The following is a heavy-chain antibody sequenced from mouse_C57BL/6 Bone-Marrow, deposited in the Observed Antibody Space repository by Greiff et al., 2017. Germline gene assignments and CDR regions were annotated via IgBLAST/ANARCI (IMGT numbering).Heavy chain of an antibody. Sequence: VQLKESGPGLAKPSQTLSLTCSVTGYSITSDYWNWIRKFPGNKLEYMGYISYSGSTYYNPTLNSRISITRDTSKNQYYLQLNSVTTEYTATYYCARAHYYGSSWDYFDYWGQGTTLTVSS. V-gene: IGHV3-8*01. CDR2: ISYSGST. D-gene: IGHD1-1*01. CDR1: GYSITSDY. J-gene: IGHJ2*01. CDR3: ARAHYYGSSWDYFDY.